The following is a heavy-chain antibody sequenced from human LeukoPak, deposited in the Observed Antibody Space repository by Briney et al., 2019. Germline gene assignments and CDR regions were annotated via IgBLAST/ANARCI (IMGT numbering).Heavy chain of an antibody. V-gene: IGHV5-51*01. D-gene: IGHD5-12*01. J-gene: IGHJ4*02. CDR2: IYPGDSDT. CDR3: ARQITDQSSGYDSIDY. Sequence: GESLKISCQGSGYRFTTYWIGWVRQMPGKGLEWMGIIYPGDSDTRYSPSFEGQVTISADKSITTAYLQWSSLKASDTAMYYCARQITDQSSGYDSIDYWGQGTLVTVSS. CDR1: GYRFTTYW.